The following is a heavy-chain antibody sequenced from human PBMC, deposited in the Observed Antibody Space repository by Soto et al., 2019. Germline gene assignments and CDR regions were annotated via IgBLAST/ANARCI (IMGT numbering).Heavy chain of an antibody. CDR2: ISYSGTT. Sequence: QVQLQESGPGLVKPSQILSLTYTASGGSVSSGNYYWSWIRQPPGKGLEWIGFISYSGTTHYSASLRSRVSISVDTSKNQFSLDLSSVTAADTAVYYCATMGTPVTGLYYFDYWGQGTLVTVSS. CDR3: ATMGTPVTGLYYFDY. J-gene: IGHJ4*02. V-gene: IGHV4-30-4*01. D-gene: IGHD4-17*01. CDR1: GGSVSSGNYY.